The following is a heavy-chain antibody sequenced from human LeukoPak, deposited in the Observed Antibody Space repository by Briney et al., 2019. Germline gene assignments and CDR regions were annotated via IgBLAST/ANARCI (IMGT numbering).Heavy chain of an antibody. CDR2: IGGRGDGI. D-gene: IGHD2-15*01. CDR1: GFTFSNDW. J-gene: IGHJ4*02. V-gene: IGHV3-48*01. CDR3: AREIPGRIAADC. Sequence: GGSLRLSCAASGFTFSNDWMNWVRQAPGKGLEWISYIGGRGDGISYADSVKGRFIVSRDNAKNSLFLQMNRLRGEDTAIYSCAREIPGRIAADCWGQGTLVTVSS.